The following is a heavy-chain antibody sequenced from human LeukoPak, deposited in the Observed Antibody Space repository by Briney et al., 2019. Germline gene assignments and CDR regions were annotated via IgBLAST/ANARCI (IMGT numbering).Heavy chain of an antibody. D-gene: IGHD3-16*01. V-gene: IGHV1-69*04. CDR1: GGTFSSYA. Sequence: SVKVSCKASGGTFSSYAISWVRQAPGQGLEWMGRIIPILGIANYAQKSQGRVTITADKSTSTAYMELSSLRSEDTAVYYCARVQLGLGYFDYWGQGTLVTVSS. CDR3: ARVQLGLGYFDY. CDR2: IIPILGIA. J-gene: IGHJ4*02.